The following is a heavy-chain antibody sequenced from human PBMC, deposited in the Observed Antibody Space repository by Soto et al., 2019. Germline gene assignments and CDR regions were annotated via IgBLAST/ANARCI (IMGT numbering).Heavy chain of an antibody. V-gene: IGHV1-69*08. CDR2: IIAILGIA. CDR3: AREGQLAPQFDY. CDR1: GGTFSSDT. D-gene: IGHD6-6*01. Sequence: QVQLVQSGAEVKKPGSSVNFSCKASGGTFSSDTISWVRQSPGRGHEWMGRIIAILGIAHYAQKFQARVTITTDKSTSTAYMALSSLRSEDTAVYYCAREGQLAPQFDYWGQGTLVTVSS. J-gene: IGHJ4*02.